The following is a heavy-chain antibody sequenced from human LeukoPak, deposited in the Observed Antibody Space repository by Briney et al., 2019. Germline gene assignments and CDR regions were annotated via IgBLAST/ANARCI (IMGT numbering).Heavy chain of an antibody. Sequence: GGSLRLSCATSGFTFSNYVMTWVRQAPGKGLECVSAITGSGSNTYYADSVEGRFTISRDNSKNTLFLQMNSLRGEDTAVYYCAKDLFGSSWYHSREDQWGQGTLVTVSS. CDR1: GFTFSNYV. CDR3: AKDLFGSSWYHSREDQ. V-gene: IGHV3-23*01. D-gene: IGHD6-13*01. CDR2: ITGSGSNT. J-gene: IGHJ4*02.